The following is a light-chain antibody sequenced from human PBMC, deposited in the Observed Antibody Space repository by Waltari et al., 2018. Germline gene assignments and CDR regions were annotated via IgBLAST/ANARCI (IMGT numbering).Light chain of an antibody. CDR1: AGEVPSGNY. Sequence: QTVVTQEPSLTVSPGGAVTLTCASSAGEVPSGNYPNWIQQKPGQVPSSLIHSTTNRHSWTPARFSGSLLGGKAALTLSGVQPEDEAEYYCLLYDGSDQVFGGGTKLTVL. V-gene: IGLV7-43*01. J-gene: IGLJ3*02. CDR3: LLYDGSDQV. CDR2: STT.